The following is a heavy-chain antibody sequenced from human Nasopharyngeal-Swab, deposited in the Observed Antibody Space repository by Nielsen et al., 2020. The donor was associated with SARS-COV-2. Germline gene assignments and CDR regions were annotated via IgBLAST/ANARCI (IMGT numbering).Heavy chain of an antibody. CDR2: IIPIFGTA. V-gene: IGHV1-69*01. J-gene: IGHJ3*02. CDR3: ARRNSLYDSSALPQDAFDI. D-gene: IGHD3-22*01. Sequence: WVRQAPGQGLEWMGGIIPIFGTANYAQKFQGRVTITADESTSTAYMELSSLRSEDTAVYYCARRNSLYDSSALPQDAFDIWGQGTMVTVSS.